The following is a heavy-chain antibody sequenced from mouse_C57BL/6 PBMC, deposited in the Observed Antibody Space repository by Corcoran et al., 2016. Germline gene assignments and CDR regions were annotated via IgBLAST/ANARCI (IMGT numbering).Heavy chain of an antibody. J-gene: IGHJ4*01. CDR3: ARQEPSYYTMDY. Sequence: MNWVKQSHGKSLEWIGDINPNNGGTSYNQKFKGKATLTVDKSSSTAYMELRSLTSEDSAVYYCARQEPSYYTMDYWGQGTSVTVSS. V-gene: IGHV1-26*01. CDR2: INPNNGGT.